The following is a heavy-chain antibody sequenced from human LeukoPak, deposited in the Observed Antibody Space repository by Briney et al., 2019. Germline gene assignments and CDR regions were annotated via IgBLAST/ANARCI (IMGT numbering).Heavy chain of an antibody. CDR2: ISGSGGST. CDR3: AKGQLDPFDY. Sequence: GGSLRLSCAASGVTFSSYVMSWVRQAQGKGLELVSAISGSGGSTYYTDPVKGRFTISRDNSKNTLHLQMNSLRAEDTAVYYCAKGQLDPFDYWGQGTLVTVSS. V-gene: IGHV3-23*01. J-gene: IGHJ4*02. CDR1: GVTFSSYV. D-gene: IGHD6-13*01.